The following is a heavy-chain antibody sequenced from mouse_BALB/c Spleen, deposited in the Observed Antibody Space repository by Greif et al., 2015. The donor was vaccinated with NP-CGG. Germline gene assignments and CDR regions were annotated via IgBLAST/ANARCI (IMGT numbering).Heavy chain of an antibody. V-gene: IGHV2-2*02. J-gene: IGHJ4*01. CDR1: GFSLTSYG. D-gene: IGHD2-4*01. CDR2: IWSGGST. CDR3: ARMIYYDYDGAMDY. Sequence: QVQLQQSGPGLVQPSQSLSITCTVSGFSLTSYGVHWVRQSPGKGLEWLGVIWSGGSTDYNAAFISRLSISKDNSKSQVFFKMNSLQANDTAIYYCARMIYYDYDGAMDYWGQGTSVTVSS.